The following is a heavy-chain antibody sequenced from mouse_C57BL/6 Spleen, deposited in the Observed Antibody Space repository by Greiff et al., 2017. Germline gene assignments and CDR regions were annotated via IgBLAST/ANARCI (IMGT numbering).Heavy chain of an antibody. Sequence: EVQGVESGGDLVKPGGSLKLSCAASGFTFSSYGMSWVRQTPDKRLEWVATISSGGSYTYYPDSVKGRFTISRDNAKNTLYLQMSSLKSEDTAMYYCARQEVGYWYFDVWGTGTTVTVSS. CDR2: ISSGGSYT. J-gene: IGHJ1*03. V-gene: IGHV5-6*01. CDR3: ARQEVGYWYFDV. D-gene: IGHD1-1*01. CDR1: GFTFSSYG.